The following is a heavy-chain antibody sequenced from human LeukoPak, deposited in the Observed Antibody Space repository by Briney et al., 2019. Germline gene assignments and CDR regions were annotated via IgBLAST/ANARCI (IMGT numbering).Heavy chain of an antibody. V-gene: IGHV1-2*02. CDR3: ASWAGGNEPVASLDY. D-gene: IGHD1-14*01. CDR2: INLSNGAT. CDR1: GYSSTAYY. J-gene: IGHJ4*02. Sequence: ASVKVSCKPTGYSSTAYYIFWMRQAPGPGLEGRGWINLSNGATKYAQRFQSRVTMPRDTSISTAYMDLSRLRSDDTATYYCASWAGGNEPVASLDYWGQGTLVTVSS.